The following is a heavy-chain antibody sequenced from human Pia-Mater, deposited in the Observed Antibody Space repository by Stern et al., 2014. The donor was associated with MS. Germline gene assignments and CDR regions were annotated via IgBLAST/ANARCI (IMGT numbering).Heavy chain of an antibody. V-gene: IGHV5-51*01. D-gene: IGHD1-14*01. CDR1: GFKFSIYW. CDR2: IYPGDSET. J-gene: IGHJ4*02. Sequence: EVQLVESGAELIRPGESLKISCKGSGFKFSIYWIAWGRQMPRKGQERMGIIYPGDSETRYSPSFQGQVTMSADKSTSTAYLQWSTLNASDTAMYFCARQTTAWASDVWGQGTLVTVSS. CDR3: ARQTTAWASDV.